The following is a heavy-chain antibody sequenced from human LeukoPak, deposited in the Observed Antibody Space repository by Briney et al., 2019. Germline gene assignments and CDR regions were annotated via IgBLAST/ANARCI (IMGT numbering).Heavy chain of an antibody. CDR3: ARDGNYYDSSGPADY. J-gene: IGHJ4*02. CDR1: RFTFSRYW. V-gene: IGHV3-74*01. D-gene: IGHD3-22*01. Sequence: SGGSLRLSCAASRFTFSRYWMHWVRQAPGKGLVWVSRINSDGISTSYADSAKGRFTISRDNAKNTLYLQMNSLRAEDTAVYYCARDGNYYDSSGPADYWGQGTLVTVSS. CDR2: INSDGIST.